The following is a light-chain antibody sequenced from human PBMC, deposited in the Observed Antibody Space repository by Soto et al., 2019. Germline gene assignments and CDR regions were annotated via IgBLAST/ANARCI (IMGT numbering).Light chain of an antibody. V-gene: IGKV3-15*01. CDR3: QQYNNWLALS. Sequence: EIVMTQSPATLSVSPGERATLSCRASQSVSSNLAWYQQKPGQAPRLLIYGASTRAKGVPARFSGSGSGTEFTLTISSLQSEDFAIYYCQQYNNWLALSFGGGTKVDIK. J-gene: IGKJ4*01. CDR2: GAS. CDR1: QSVSSN.